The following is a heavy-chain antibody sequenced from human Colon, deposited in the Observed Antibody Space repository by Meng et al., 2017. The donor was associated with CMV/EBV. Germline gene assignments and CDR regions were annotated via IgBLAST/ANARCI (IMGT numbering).Heavy chain of an antibody. D-gene: IGHD2-2*02. Sequence: GESLKISCAASGFTFSNYSINWVRQAPGKGLECISSMSSSGIYTYYADSVKGRFTISRDNAKNSLYLQMNSLRAEDTALYYCARDDNLYGFVWGQGTLVTVSS. CDR1: GFTFSNYS. CDR2: MSSSGIYT. J-gene: IGHJ4*02. CDR3: ARDDNLYGFV. V-gene: IGHV3-21*04.